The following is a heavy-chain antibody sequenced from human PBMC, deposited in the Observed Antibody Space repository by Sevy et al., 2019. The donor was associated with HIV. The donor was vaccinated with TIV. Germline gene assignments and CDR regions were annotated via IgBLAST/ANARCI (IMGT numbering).Heavy chain of an antibody. Sequence: ASVKVSCKASGYTFSSYGISWVRQAPGQGLEWMGWINTYDGNTKYAQKVQGRAALTTDTSTGTAYMEVGSLRSDDTAVYYCAKGAHPQRSNSWYDYWGQGTLVTVSS. V-gene: IGHV1-18*01. J-gene: IGHJ4*02. CDR3: AKGAHPQRSNSWYDY. D-gene: IGHD6-13*01. CDR1: GYTFSSYG. CDR2: INTYDGNT.